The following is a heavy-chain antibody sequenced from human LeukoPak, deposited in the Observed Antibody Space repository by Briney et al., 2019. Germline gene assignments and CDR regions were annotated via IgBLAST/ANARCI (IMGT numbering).Heavy chain of an antibody. V-gene: IGHV4-4*07. J-gene: IGHJ3*02. D-gene: IGHD3-22*01. CDR2: IYTSGST. CDR1: GGSISSYY. CDR3: ARSRRLYYYDSSGYLGPAFDI. Sequence: NASETLSLTCTVSGGSISSYYWSWIRQPAGKGLEWIGRIYTSGSTNYNPSLKSRVTMSVDTSKNQFSLKLSSVTAADTAVYYCARSRRLYYYDSSGYLGPAFDIWGQGTMVTVSS.